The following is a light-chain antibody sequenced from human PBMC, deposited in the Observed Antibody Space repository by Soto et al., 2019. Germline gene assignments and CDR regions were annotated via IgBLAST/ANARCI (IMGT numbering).Light chain of an antibody. Sequence: QSALTQPASVSGSPGQSITISCTGTSSDVGAYNFVSWYQQHPGKAPKLMIYDVTNRPSGVSDRFSGSKSGNMASLSISGLQAEDEADYYCYSYTSSSTYVFGTGTKVTVL. CDR3: YSYTSSSTYV. J-gene: IGLJ1*01. CDR1: SSDVGAYNF. CDR2: DVT. V-gene: IGLV2-14*01.